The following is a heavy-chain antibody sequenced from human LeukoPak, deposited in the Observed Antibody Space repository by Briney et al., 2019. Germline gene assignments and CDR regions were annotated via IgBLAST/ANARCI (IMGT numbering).Heavy chain of an antibody. Sequence: SETLSLTCAVYGGSFSGYYWSWIRQPPGKGLEWIGEINHSGSTNYNPSLKSRVTISVDTSKNQFSLKLSSVTAADTAVYYCAREGAESSVYYFGDDCFAPGGQGPLVTVSS. V-gene: IGHV4-34*01. CDR3: AREGAESSVYYFGDDCFAP. CDR2: INHSGST. D-gene: IGHD2-21*01. J-gene: IGHJ5*02. CDR1: GGSFSGYY.